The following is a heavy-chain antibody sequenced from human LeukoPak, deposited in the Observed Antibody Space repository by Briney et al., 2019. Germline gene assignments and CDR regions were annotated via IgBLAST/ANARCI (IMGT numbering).Heavy chain of an antibody. CDR1: GGTLSSYA. CDR3: ARETLPTYYDILTIDE. V-gene: IGHV1-69*13. CDR2: IIPILGTA. D-gene: IGHD3-9*01. J-gene: IGHJ4*02. Sequence: SVKVSCKASGGTLSSYAISWVRQAPGQGLEWMGGIIPILGTANYAQKFQGRVTITADESTSTAYMELSSLRSEDTAVYYCARETLPTYYDILTIDEWGQGTLVTVSS.